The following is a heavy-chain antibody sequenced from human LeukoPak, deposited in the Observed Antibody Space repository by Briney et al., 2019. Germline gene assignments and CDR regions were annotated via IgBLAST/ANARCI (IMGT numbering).Heavy chain of an antibody. J-gene: IGHJ4*02. D-gene: IGHD5-24*01. Sequence: PGGSLRISCAASGFMFDDYAMHWVRPVPGRGLEWVSLISGDGVSSFYADSVKGRFTISRDNNNSSLSLQMRRLTTEDTAFYYCVREQFSHTSNYFDNWGQGILVTVSS. CDR3: VREQFSHTSNYFDN. CDR2: ISGDGVSS. CDR1: GFMFDDYA. V-gene: IGHV3-43*02.